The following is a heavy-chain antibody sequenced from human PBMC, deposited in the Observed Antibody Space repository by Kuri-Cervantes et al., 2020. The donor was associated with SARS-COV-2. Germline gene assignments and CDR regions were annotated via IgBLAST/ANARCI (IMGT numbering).Heavy chain of an antibody. V-gene: IGHV4-39*01. CDR3: FVGDYYMDV. CDR1: TFSSYA. CDR2: IYYSGST. J-gene: IGHJ6*03. Sequence: TFSSYAMSWVRQAPGKGLEWIGSIYYSGSTYYNPSLKSRVTISVDTSKNQFSLKLSSVTAADTAVYYCFVGDYYMDVWGKGTTVTVSS. D-gene: IGHD3-16*01.